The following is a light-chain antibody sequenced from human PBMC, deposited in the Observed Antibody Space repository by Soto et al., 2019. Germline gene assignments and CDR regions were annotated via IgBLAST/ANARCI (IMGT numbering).Light chain of an antibody. J-gene: IGKJ2*01. Sequence: EIVLTQSPGTLSLSPGERATLSCRASQSDGSNNLAWYQQKSGQPPRLLIYGASSRAAGIPDRFSGCGSGTDFTLSVSRLESEDFAVYYCQQFGDAPYTFGPGTTLEI. V-gene: IGKV3-20*01. CDR2: GAS. CDR3: QQFGDAPYT. CDR1: QSDGSNN.